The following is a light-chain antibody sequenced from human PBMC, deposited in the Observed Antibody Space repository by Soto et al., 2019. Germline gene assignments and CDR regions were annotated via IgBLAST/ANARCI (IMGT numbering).Light chain of an antibody. CDR1: QSVSSS. J-gene: IGKJ4*01. V-gene: IGKV3-15*01. CDR3: QQYNNWPPLT. CDR2: DAS. Sequence: EIVMTQSPATLSVSPGDRATLSCRAGQSVSSSLAWYQQIPGQAPRLLIYDASTRATGIPARFGGSGSWTEFTLTISSLQSEDFAVYYCQQYNNWPPLTFGGGTKVELK.